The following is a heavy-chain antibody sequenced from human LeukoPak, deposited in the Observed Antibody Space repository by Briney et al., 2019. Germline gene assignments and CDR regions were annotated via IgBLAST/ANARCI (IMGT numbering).Heavy chain of an antibody. D-gene: IGHD7-27*01. CDR1: GYTFTTYW. CDR3: ARRSGDNYFDY. V-gene: IGHV5-51*01. Sequence: GESLKISCQGSGYTFTTYWIGWVRQMPGKGLEWMGIIYPGDSDTRYSPSFQGQVTISADKSISTAYLQWSSLKASDTVMYYCARRSGDNYFDYWGQGTLVTVSS. CDR2: IYPGDSDT. J-gene: IGHJ4*02.